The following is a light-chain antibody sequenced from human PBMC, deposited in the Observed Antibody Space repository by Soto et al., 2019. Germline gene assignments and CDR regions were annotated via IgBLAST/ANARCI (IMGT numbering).Light chain of an antibody. V-gene: IGLV1-40*01. CDR3: QSYDSSRSGVV. CDR1: SSNIGAGYD. CDR2: GNS. Sequence: QSVLTQPPSVSGAPGQRVTISCTGSSSNIGAGYDVHWYQQLPGTAPKLLIDGNSNRPSGVPDRFSGSKSGTSASPAIAGRQAEDEADYYCQSYDSSRSGVVFGGGTKVTVL. J-gene: IGLJ2*01.